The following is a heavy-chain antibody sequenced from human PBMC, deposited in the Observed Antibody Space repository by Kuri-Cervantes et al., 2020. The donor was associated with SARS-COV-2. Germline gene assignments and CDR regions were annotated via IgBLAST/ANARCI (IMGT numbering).Heavy chain of an antibody. V-gene: IGHV3-73*01. CDR3: TSQTSGDY. D-gene: IGHD1-26*01. Sequence: GESLKISCAASGFTFSGSAMHWVRQASGRGLEWVGRIRSKAHNYATAYAASVKGRFTISRDDSKNTAYLQMNSLKTEDTAVYYCTSQTSGDYWGQGTLVTVSS. J-gene: IGHJ4*02. CDR2: IRSKAHNYAT. CDR1: GFTFSGSA.